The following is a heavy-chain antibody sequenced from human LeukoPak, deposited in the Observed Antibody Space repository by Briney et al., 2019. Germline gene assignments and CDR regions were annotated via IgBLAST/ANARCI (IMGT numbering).Heavy chain of an antibody. Sequence: GGSLRLSCAASGFTFDDYTMHWVRQAPGKGLEWVALISWDGGGTHYADSVKGRCTITRDNSKNSLYLQMDSRRTEDTVFYYCAKDSLDMWGEGTMVTVS. CDR1: GFTFDDYT. CDR2: ISWDGGGT. D-gene: IGHD3-16*02. J-gene: IGHJ3*02. V-gene: IGHV3-43*01. CDR3: AKDSLDM.